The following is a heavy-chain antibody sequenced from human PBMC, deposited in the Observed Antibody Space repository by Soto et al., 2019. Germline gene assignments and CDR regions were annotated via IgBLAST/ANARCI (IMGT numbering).Heavy chain of an antibody. Sequence: PGGSLRLSCAASGFTFSSYAMHWVRQAPGKGLEWVAVISYDGSNKYYADSVKGRFTISRDNSKNTLYLQMNSLRAEDTAVYYCARVPDYDFWSGPWFDYWGHVXLVTVSS. D-gene: IGHD3-3*01. CDR1: GFTFSSYA. CDR2: ISYDGSNK. CDR3: ARVPDYDFWSGPWFDY. J-gene: IGHJ4*01. V-gene: IGHV3-30-3*01.